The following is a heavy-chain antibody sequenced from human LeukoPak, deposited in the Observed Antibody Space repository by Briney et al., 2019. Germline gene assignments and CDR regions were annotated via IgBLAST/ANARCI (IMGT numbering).Heavy chain of an antibody. CDR2: INPEGSEK. Sequence: GSLRLSCAVSGLTFSSSWMDWVRQAPGKGLEWVASINPEGSEKYSADSVKGRFTISRDNAKNSLYLQMDSLRVEDTAFYYCARDLXYXXLDYWGXXXXVXVSS. CDR3: ARDLXYXXLDY. V-gene: IGHV3-7*01. CDR1: GLTFSSSW. J-gene: IGHJ4*01.